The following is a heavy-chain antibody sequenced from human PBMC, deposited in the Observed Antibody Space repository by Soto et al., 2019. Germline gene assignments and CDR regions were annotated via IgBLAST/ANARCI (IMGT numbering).Heavy chain of an antibody. CDR3: AKDKGIAAALYYYYGMDV. CDR1: GFTFDDYA. V-gene: IGHV3-9*01. J-gene: IGHJ6*02. CDR2: ISWNSGSI. Sequence: GGSLILSCAASGFTFDDYAMHWVRQAPGKGLEWVSGISWNSGSIGYADSVKGRFTISRDNAKNSLYLQMNSLRAEDTALYYCAKDKGIAAALYYYYGMDVWGQGTTVTVSS. D-gene: IGHD6-13*01.